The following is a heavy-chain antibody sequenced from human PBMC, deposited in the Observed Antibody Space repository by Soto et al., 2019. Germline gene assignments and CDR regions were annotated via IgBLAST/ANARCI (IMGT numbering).Heavy chain of an antibody. Sequence: ASVKVSCKASGGTFSSYAISWVRQAPGQGHERKGEIIPNFGTANYAQKFQGRVTITADESTSTAYLELSSLRSEDTAVYYCAIDLSPVTALPLYYYYGMDVWGQGTTVTVSS. CDR2: IIPNFGTA. D-gene: IGHD4-4*01. CDR1: GGTFSSYA. CDR3: AIDLSPVTALPLYYYYGMDV. J-gene: IGHJ6*02. V-gene: IGHV1-69*13.